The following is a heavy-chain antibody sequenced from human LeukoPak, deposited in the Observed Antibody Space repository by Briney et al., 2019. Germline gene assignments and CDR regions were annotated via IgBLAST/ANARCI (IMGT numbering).Heavy chain of an antibody. CDR2: ISSSSSYI. CDR3: ARDRLGLAAAGTGYYYGMDV. D-gene: IGHD6-13*01. Sequence: GGSLRLSCAASGFTFSSYSMNWVRQAPGKGLVWVSSISSSSSYIFYADSVKGRFTISRDNAKNSLYLQMNSLRVEDTAVYYCARDRLGLAAAGTGYYYGMDVWGQGTTVTVSS. J-gene: IGHJ6*02. CDR1: GFTFSSYS. V-gene: IGHV3-21*01.